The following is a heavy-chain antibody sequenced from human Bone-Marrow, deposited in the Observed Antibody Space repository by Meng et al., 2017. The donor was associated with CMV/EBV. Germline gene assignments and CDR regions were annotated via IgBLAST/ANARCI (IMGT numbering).Heavy chain of an antibody. CDR1: GYTFHSYY. CDR2: INPSGGTT. V-gene: IGHV1-46*02. Sequence: ASVKVSCKASGYTFHSYYIHWVRQAPGQGLEWMGIINPSGGTTSYAQKFEGRITMTRDTSTSTMYMELNGLRSEDTAVYYCARGRESGITIFGVAPWYWGQRTLVTVSS. CDR3: ARGRESGITIFGVAPWY. D-gene: IGHD3-3*01. J-gene: IGHJ4*02.